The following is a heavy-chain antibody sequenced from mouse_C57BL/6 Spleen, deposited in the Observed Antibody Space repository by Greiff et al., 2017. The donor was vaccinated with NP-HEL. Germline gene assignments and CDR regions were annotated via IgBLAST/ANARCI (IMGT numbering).Heavy chain of an antibody. CDR1: GYSITSGYY. J-gene: IGHJ1*03. CDR2: ISYDGSN. CDR3: AREKDGYPWYFDV. V-gene: IGHV3-6*01. Sequence: EVKLMESGPGLVKPSHSLSLTCSVTGYSITSGYYWNWIRQFPGNKLEWMGYISYDGSNNYNPSLKNRISITRDTSKNQFFLKLNSVTTEDTATYYCAREKDGYPWYFDVWGTGTTVTVSS. D-gene: IGHD2-3*01.